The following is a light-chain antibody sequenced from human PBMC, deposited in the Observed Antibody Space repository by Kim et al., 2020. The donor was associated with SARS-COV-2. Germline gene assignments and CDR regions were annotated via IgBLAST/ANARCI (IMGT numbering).Light chain of an antibody. Sequence: GQSNTISLTGNSSDIGAFNYVSWFQQHPGRAPKLLIYDGSGRPSGISNRFSGSTSGYTASLTISGLQAEDEADYYCSSYTTANTRLFGAGTQLTVL. V-gene: IGLV2-14*03. CDR1: SSDIGAFNY. CDR3: SSYTTANTRL. CDR2: DGS. J-gene: IGLJ7*01.